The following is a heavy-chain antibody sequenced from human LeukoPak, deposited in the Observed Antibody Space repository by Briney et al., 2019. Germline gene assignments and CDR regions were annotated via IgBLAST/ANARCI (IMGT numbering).Heavy chain of an antibody. CDR2: ISSSGSTI. Sequence: GGSLGLSCAASGFTFSDYYMSWIRQAPGKGLEWVSYISSSGSTIYYADSVKGRFTISRDNAKNSLYLQMNSLRAEDTAVYYCARDTYSQITLLWFGSFMDVWGQGTTVTVSS. V-gene: IGHV3-11*01. D-gene: IGHD3-10*01. CDR1: GFTFSDYY. CDR3: ARDTYSQITLLWFGSFMDV. J-gene: IGHJ6*02.